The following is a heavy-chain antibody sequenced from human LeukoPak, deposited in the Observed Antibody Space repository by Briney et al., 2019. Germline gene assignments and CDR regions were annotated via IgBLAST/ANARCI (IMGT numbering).Heavy chain of an antibody. J-gene: IGHJ4*02. D-gene: IGHD2-21*02. Sequence: GGSLRLSCAASGFTLSNYAMSWVRQAPGKGLEWVSAISGSADSTYFADSVKGRSTISRDYSKNTLYLQMNSLRPEDTAVYYCAKDKCGGDCYSDFDYWVQGTLVTVSS. V-gene: IGHV3-23*01. CDR3: AKDKCGGDCYSDFDY. CDR1: GFTLSNYA. CDR2: ISGSADST.